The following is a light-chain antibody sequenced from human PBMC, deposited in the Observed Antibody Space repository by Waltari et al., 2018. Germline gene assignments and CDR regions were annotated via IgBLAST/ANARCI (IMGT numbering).Light chain of an antibody. CDR2: GAS. CDR3: QQYNDWWT. V-gene: IGKV3-15*01. Sequence: EIVMTQSPSTLSVSPGEHATLSCRASQSVSSSLAWYQQKAGQAPRLLLYGASTWATGISARFSGSGYGTEFTLTISSLQYEDFAVYYCQQYNDWWTFGPGTKVEIK. J-gene: IGKJ1*01. CDR1: QSVSSS.